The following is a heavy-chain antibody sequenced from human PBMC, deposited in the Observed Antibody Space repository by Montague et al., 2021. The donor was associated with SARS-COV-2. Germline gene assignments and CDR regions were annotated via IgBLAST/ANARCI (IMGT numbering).Heavy chain of an antibody. Sequence: TLSLTCTVSGGSISSCYFYWSRISQPAGKGLEWIGFLYPGCNTNYNPSLKTRVTISVDTSKNQFSLKLTSVTAADTAVYYCASVYTVTYYFDYWGRGTLVTVSS. V-gene: IGHV4-61*02. D-gene: IGHD4-17*01. CDR1: GGSISSCYFY. J-gene: IGHJ4*02. CDR2: LYPGCNT. CDR3: ASVYTVTYYFDY.